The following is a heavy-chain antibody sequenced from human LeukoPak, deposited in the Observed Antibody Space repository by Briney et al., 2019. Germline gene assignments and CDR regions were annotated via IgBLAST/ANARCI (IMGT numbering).Heavy chain of an antibody. CDR2: IYASGST. J-gene: IGHJ4*02. CDR1: GGSVSSGNYH. CDR3: ASGYDHDY. D-gene: IGHD1-1*01. V-gene: IGHV4-61*02. Sequence: QPSETLSLTCTVSGGSVSSGNYHWSWIRQSAGEGLEWIGRIYASGSTNYKPSLNSRVTISLDTSKNQFSLKLTSVTAADTAVYYCASGYDHDYWGQGTLVTVSS.